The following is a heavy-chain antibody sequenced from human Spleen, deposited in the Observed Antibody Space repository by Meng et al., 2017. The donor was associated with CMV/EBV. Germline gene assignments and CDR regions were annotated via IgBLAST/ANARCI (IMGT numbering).Heavy chain of an antibody. CDR1: GFTFSSYW. Sequence: GGSLRLSCAASGFTFSSYWMHWVRQAPGKGLVWVSSIKNDGTFTAYADSVKGRFTVSRENAKNCLYLQMNSLRAGDTAVYYCVRGKAWFLDLYGTDVWGQGTTVTVSS. J-gene: IGHJ6*02. V-gene: IGHV3-74*01. D-gene: IGHD3/OR15-3a*01. CDR2: IKNDGTFT. CDR3: VRGKAWFLDLYGTDV.